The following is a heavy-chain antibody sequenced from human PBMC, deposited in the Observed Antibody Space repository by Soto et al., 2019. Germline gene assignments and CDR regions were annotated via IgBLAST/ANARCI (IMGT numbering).Heavy chain of an antibody. CDR3: TKTNMVRGVIVTTSYYYYGMDV. CDR1: GFTFSNYA. J-gene: IGHJ6*02. D-gene: IGHD3-10*01. CDR2: ISGSGDST. V-gene: IGHV3-23*01. Sequence: GGSLRLSCAASGFTFSNYAMSWVRQAPGKGLEWVSTISGSGDSTYYADSVKGRFTISRDDSKNTLYLQINSLRAEDTAAYYCTKTNMVRGVIVTTSYYYYGMDVWGQGTTVTVSS.